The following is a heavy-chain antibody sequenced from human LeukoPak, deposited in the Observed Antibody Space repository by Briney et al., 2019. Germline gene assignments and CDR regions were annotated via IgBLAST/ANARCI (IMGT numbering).Heavy chain of an antibody. J-gene: IGHJ6*02. V-gene: IGHV4-31*03. Sequence: PSETLSLTCTVSGGSLSSGGYYWRWIRQHPGKGLEWIGYIYYSGSTYYNPSLKSRVTISVDTSKNQFSLKLSSVTAADTAVYYCARVRYYDFWSGYSNGMDVWGQGTTVTVSS. CDR1: GGSLSSGGYY. CDR3: ARVRYYDFWSGYSNGMDV. D-gene: IGHD3-3*01. CDR2: IYYSGST.